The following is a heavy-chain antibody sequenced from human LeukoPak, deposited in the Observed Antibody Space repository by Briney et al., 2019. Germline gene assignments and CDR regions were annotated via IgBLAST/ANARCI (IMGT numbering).Heavy chain of an antibody. CDR3: AKALRWRYYFDY. V-gene: IGHV3-23*01. D-gene: IGHD4-23*01. J-gene: IGHJ4*02. CDR2: ISGSGGST. Sequence: GGSLRLSRAASGFTFSSYGMSWVRQAPGKGLEWVSAISGSGGSTYYADSVKGRFTISRDNSKNTLYLQMNSLRAEDTAVYYCAKALRWRYYFDYWGQGTLVTVSS. CDR1: GFTFSSYG.